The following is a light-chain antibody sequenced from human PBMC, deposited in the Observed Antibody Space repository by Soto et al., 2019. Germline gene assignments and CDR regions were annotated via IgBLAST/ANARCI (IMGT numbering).Light chain of an antibody. CDR3: SSYTTAYTQV. J-gene: IGLJ3*02. Sequence: QSVLTQPPSVSGAPGQRVTISCSGTSSSIGAGYEVHWYHQLPGTAPKLVVSGNGNRPSGVPDRLSASKSGTSASLAITGLQAEDEGHYYCSSYTTAYTQVFGGGTKLTVL. CDR2: GNG. V-gene: IGLV1-40*01. CDR1: SSSIGAGYE.